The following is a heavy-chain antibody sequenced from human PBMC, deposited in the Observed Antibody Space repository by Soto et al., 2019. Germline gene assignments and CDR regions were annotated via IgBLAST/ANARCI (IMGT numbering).Heavy chain of an antibody. V-gene: IGHV3-23*01. J-gene: IGHJ2*01. D-gene: IGHD3-10*01. CDR2: VSVGGETT. CDR3: ARKVPGSTSLPIYSYFAL. CDR1: GFTFISYA. Sequence: EVQLLESGGGLVQPGGSLRLSCEGSGFTFISYAMNWVRQAPGKGLEWVSAVSVGGETTFYADSVKGRFTISRDNSKNTVTLQINSLGVDVTAVYYCARKVPGSTSLPIYSYFALWGRGTLVTVSS.